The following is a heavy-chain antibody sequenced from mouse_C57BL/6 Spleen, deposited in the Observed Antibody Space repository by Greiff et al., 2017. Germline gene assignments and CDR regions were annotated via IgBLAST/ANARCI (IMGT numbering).Heavy chain of an antibody. V-gene: IGHV1-82*01. D-gene: IGHD1-1*01. J-gene: IGHJ2*01. CDR3: ARSGIDYYGSSYDFDY. Sequence: LEESGPELVKPGASVKISCKASGYAFSSSWMNWVKQRPGKGLEWIGRIYPGDGDTNYNGKFKGKDTLTADKSSSTAYMQLSNLTSEDSAVYFCARSGIDYYGSSYDFDYWGQGTTLTVSS. CDR2: IYPGDGDT. CDR1: GYAFSSSW.